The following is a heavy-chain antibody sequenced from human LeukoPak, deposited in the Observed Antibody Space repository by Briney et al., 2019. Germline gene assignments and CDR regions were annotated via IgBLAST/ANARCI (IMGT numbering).Heavy chain of an antibody. CDR3: ARAWGGNTDFFDY. V-gene: IGHV3-53*01. D-gene: IGHD4-23*01. CDR2: IYSGGST. CDR1: GFTVSSNY. Sequence: GGSLRLSCAASGFTVSSNYMSWVRQAPGKGLEWVSIIYSGGSTYYADSVKDRFTISRDNYKNTLYLQMNSLRAEDTAVYYCARAWGGNTDFFDYWGQGTLVTVSS. J-gene: IGHJ4*02.